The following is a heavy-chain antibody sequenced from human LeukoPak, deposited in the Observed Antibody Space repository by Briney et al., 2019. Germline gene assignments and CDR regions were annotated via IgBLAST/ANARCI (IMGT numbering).Heavy chain of an antibody. V-gene: IGHV3-53*04. J-gene: IGHJ6*02. CDR3: ARGLAGIFGVVNYYYGMDV. D-gene: IGHD3-3*01. Sequence: PGGSLRLSCAASGFTVSSNYMSWVRQAPGKGLEWVSIIYSGGSTYYADSVEGRFTISRHNSKNTLYLQMNSLRAEDTAVYYCARGLAGIFGVVNYYYGMDVWGQGTTVTVSS. CDR1: GFTVSSNY. CDR2: IYSGGST.